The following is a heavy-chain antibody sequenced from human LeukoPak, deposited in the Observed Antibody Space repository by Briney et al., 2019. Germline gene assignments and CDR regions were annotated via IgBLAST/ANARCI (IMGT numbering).Heavy chain of an antibody. J-gene: IGHJ4*02. D-gene: IGHD3-10*01. CDR2: IRSKAYGGTT. Sequence: GGSLRLSCTASGFTFGDYAMSWVRQAPGKGLEWVGFIRSKAYGGTTEYAASVKGRFTISRDDSKGIAYLQMNSLKTEDTAVYYCTRPKAGRIDYWGQGTLVTVSS. V-gene: IGHV3-49*04. CDR1: GFTFGDYA. CDR3: TRPKAGRIDY.